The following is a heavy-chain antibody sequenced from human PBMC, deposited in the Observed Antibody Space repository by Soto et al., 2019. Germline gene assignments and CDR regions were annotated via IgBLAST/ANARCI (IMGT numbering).Heavy chain of an antibody. J-gene: IGHJ5*02. D-gene: IGHD3-16*01. CDR1: GGTFSSYT. Sequence: QVQLVQSGAEVKKPGSSVKVSCKASGGTFSSYTISWVRQAPGQGLEWMGRIIPILGIANYAQKFQGRVTITADKTTSTAYMELSSLRSEDTAVYYCARHSHWGGLGPWGQGTLVTVSS. V-gene: IGHV1-69*02. CDR3: ARHSHWGGLGP. CDR2: IIPILGIA.